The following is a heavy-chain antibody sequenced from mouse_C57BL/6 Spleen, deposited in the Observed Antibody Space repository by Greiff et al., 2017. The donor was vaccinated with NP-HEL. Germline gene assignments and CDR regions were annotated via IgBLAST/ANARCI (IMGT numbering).Heavy chain of an antibody. CDR3: ARGYYGSSPFAY. V-gene: IGHV3-1*01. D-gene: IGHD1-1*01. CDR2: ISYSGST. Sequence: EVQLQQSGPGMVKPSQSLSLTCTVTGYSITSGYDWHWIRHFPGNKLEWMGYISYSGSTNYNPSLKSRISITHDTSKNHFFLKLNSVTTEDTATYYCARGYYGSSPFAYWGQGTLVTVSA. J-gene: IGHJ3*01. CDR1: GYSITSGYD.